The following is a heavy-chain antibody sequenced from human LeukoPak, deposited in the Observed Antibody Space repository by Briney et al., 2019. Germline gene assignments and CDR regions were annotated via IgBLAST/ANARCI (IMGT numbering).Heavy chain of an antibody. CDR1: GCTFSSYA. D-gene: IGHD5-18*01. V-gene: IGHV3-23*01. CDR2: ISGSGGST. J-gene: IGHJ4*02. CDR3: AKDLSTTWIQLWSPFDY. Sequence: GGSLRLSCAASGCTFSSYAMSWVRQAPGKGLEWVSAISGSGGSTYYADSVKGRFTISRDNSKNTLYLQMNSLRAEDTAVYYCAKDLSTTWIQLWSPFDYWSQGTLVTVSS.